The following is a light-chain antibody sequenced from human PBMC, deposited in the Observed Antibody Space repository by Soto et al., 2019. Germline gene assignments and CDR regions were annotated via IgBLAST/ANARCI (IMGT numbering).Light chain of an antibody. Sequence: QSALTQAASVSGSPGQSITLSCTGSNSDIGTYNFVSWYQQHTDKAPRLILYEVSNRPSGISIRFSGSKSGNESSLTISGLQPEDEALYFCSSYAGTSTINFGGVTKITVL. CDR1: NSDIGTYNF. CDR2: EVS. V-gene: IGLV2-14*01. J-gene: IGLJ2*01. CDR3: SSYAGTSTIN.